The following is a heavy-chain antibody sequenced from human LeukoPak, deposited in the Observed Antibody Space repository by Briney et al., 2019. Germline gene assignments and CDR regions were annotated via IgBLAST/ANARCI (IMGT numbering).Heavy chain of an antibody. V-gene: IGHV1-24*01. J-gene: IGHJ6*03. Sequence: GASVKVSCQVSGYTLTELSMHWVRQAPGKGLEWMGGFDPEDGETIYAQKFQGRVTMTEDTSTDTAYMELSSLRSEDTAVYYCATGNAPKATIPYYYYYYMDVWGKGTTVTVSS. CDR3: ATGNAPKATIPYYYYYYMDV. D-gene: IGHD5-12*01. CDR2: FDPEDGET. CDR1: GYTLTELS.